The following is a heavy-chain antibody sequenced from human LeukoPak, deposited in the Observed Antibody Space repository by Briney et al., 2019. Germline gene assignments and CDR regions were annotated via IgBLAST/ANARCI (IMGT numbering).Heavy chain of an antibody. CDR3: ASRGVLGDDAFDI. D-gene: IGHD3-3*02. J-gene: IGHJ3*02. V-gene: IGHV4-61*01. CDR1: GGSVSSGSYY. CDR2: IYYSGST. Sequence: PSETLSLTCTVSGGSVSSGSYYWSWIRQPPGKGLEWIGYIYYSGSTNYNPSLKSRVTISVDTSKNQFSLKLSSATAADTAVYYCASRGVLGDDAFDIWGQGTMVTVSS.